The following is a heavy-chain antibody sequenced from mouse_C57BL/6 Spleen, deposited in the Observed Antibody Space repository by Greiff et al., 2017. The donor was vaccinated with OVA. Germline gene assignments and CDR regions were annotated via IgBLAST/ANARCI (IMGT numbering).Heavy chain of an antibody. CDR2: IDPSDSYT. V-gene: IGHV1-69*01. CDR3: ARDYSSYWYFDV. D-gene: IGHD2-5*01. J-gene: IGHJ1*03. Sequence: QVQLQQPGAELVMPGASVKLSCKASGYTFTSYWMHWVKQRPGQGLEWIGEIDPSDSYTNYNQKFKGKSTLTVDKSSSTAYMQLSSLTSEDSAVYYCARDYSSYWYFDVWGTGTTVTVSS. CDR1: GYTFTSYW.